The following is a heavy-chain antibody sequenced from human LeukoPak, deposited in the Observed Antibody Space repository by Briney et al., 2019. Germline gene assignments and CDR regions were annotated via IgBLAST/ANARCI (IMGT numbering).Heavy chain of an antibody. CDR3: SRSDGASDFDY. D-gene: IGHD5-24*01. Sequence: SQTLSLTCAISGDSVSSNRASWTWSRQSPSRGLGWLGRTYYRSKWYNDYAVSLKSRISINPDTSKNQFSLQLNSVTPEDTAVYYCSRSDGASDFDYWGQGTLVTVSS. CDR2: TYYRSKWYN. J-gene: IGHJ4*02. CDR1: GDSVSSNRAS. V-gene: IGHV6-1*01.